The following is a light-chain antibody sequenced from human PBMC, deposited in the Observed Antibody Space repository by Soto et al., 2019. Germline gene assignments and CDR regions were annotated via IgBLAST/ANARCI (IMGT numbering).Light chain of an antibody. Sequence: QMPQSPASLSASXXDRLXISSLASQTVSPYLNGDQQKPGTAPTXXSAATSTLQRWGPSMFSGSGAGTDFTLTSTSLQPEDFATYSCQQTYTTPRTFGQGTKVEIK. CDR2: ATS. CDR1: QTVSPY. J-gene: IGKJ1*01. CDR3: QQTYTTPRT. V-gene: IGKV1-39*01.